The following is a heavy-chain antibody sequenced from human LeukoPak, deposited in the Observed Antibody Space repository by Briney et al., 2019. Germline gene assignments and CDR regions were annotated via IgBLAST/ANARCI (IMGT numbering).Heavy chain of an antibody. V-gene: IGHV3-33*01. CDR3: GRYYVMDV. CDR1: GFTFSNYG. Sequence: GRSLRLSCAVSGFTFSNYGMHWVRQAPGKGLEWVAVIWYDGSNKYYADSVKGRITISRDNSKNTLYLQMNSLRAEDTAVYYCGRYYVMDVWGQGTSVTVSS. J-gene: IGHJ6*02. CDR2: IWYDGSNK.